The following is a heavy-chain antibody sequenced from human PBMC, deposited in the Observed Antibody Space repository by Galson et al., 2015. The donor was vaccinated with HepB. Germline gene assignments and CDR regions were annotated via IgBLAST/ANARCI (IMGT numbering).Heavy chain of an antibody. D-gene: IGHD2-2*01. CDR2: ISAYNGNT. Sequence: SVKVSCKASGYTFTSYGISWVRQAPGQGLEWMGWISAYNGNTNYAQKLQGRVTMTTDTSTSTAYMELRSLRSDDTAVYYCARDPRRYCSSTSCRPGDYWGQGTLVTVSS. V-gene: IGHV1-18*01. J-gene: IGHJ4*02. CDR3: ARDPRRYCSSTSCRPGDY. CDR1: GYTFTSYG.